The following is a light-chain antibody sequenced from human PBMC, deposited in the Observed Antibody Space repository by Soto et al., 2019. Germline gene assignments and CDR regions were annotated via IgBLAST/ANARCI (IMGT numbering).Light chain of an antibody. Sequence: QSVLTQPPSVSGSPGQSVTISCTGTSIDVGNFDLVSWYQQPPGTAPKLIIYEVTNRPSGLSNRFSGSKSDNTASLTISGLQAEDEADYYCVSHISVAYRSIYVFGTGTKLTVL. CDR1: SIDVGNFDL. CDR3: VSHISVAYRSIYV. J-gene: IGLJ1*01. V-gene: IGLV2-18*02. CDR2: EVT.